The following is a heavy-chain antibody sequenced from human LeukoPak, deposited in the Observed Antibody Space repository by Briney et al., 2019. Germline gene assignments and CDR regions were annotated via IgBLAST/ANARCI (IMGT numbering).Heavy chain of an antibody. CDR3: ARGYDFWSGYPDAFDI. J-gene: IGHJ3*02. V-gene: IGHV3-7*01. CDR1: GFTFSSYW. Sequence: GGSLRLSCAASGFTFSSYWMSWVRQAPGKGLEWVANIKQDGSEKYYVDSVKGRFTISRDNAKNSLYLRMNSLRAEDTAVYYCARGYDFWSGYPDAFDIWGQGTMVTVSS. D-gene: IGHD3-3*01. CDR2: IKQDGSEK.